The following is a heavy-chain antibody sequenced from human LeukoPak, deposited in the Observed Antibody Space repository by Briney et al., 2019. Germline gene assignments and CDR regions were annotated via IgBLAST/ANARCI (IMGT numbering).Heavy chain of an antibody. D-gene: IGHD5-18*01. J-gene: IGHJ6*02. V-gene: IGHV3-21*01. CDR3: AREVYSYGYYYYGMDV. CDR2: ISSSSSYI. Sequence: PGGSLRLSCAASGFTFSSYSMNWVRQAPGKGLEWVSSISSSSSYIYYADSVKGRLTISRDNAKNSLYLQMNSLRAEDTAVYYCAREVYSYGYYYYGMDVWGQGTTVTVSS. CDR1: GFTFSSYS.